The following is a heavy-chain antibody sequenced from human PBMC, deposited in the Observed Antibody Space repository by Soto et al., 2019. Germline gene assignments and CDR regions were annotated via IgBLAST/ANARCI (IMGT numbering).Heavy chain of an antibody. D-gene: IGHD3-22*01. CDR1: GYTFTGYY. J-gene: IGHJ6*02. CDR3: ARARSSGYFPSRYGMDV. CDR2: INPNSGGT. V-gene: IGHV1-2*04. Sequence: ASVKVSCKASGYTFTGYYMHWVRQAPGQGLEWMGWINPNSGGTNYAQKFQGWVTMTRDTSISTAYMELSRLRSDDTAVYYCARARSSGYFPSRYGMDVWGQGTTVTVSS.